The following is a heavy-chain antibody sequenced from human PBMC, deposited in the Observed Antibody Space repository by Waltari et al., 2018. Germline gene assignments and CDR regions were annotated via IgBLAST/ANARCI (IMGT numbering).Heavy chain of an antibody. CDR3: ARMIEYRNSWDAFDV. J-gene: IGHJ3*01. CDR2: IYSDGST. V-gene: IGHV4-4*09. D-gene: IGHD6-6*01. Sequence: QVQLQESGPGLVKPSETLSLTCTVSGGSLRAYYWNWLRQTPGKGLEWIGNIYSDGSTDYNPSLQSRITISIDTSKKEFSLKLSSVTAADTATYYCARMIEYRNSWDAFDVWGQGTMVTVSS. CDR1: GGSLRAYY.